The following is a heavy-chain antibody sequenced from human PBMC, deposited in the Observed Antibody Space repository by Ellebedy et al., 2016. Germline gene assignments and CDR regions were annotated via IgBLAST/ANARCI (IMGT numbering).Heavy chain of an antibody. J-gene: IGHJ3*02. Sequence: SETLSLTXTVSGGSISSYYWSWIRQPPGKGLEWIGRMFTSGSTNYNPSLKSRVTMSVDTSKNQFSLKLSSVTAADTAVYYCARSLRGDGGYDFGLEIWGQGTAVTVSS. V-gene: IGHV4-4*07. CDR3: ARSLRGDGGYDFGLEI. D-gene: IGHD5-12*01. CDR1: GGSISSYY. CDR2: MFTSGST.